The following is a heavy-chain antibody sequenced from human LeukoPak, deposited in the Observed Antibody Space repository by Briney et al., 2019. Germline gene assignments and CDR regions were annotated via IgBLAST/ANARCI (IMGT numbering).Heavy chain of an antibody. CDR3: ARDSGYSYGYFDF. CDR1: GFTFSSYS. CDR2: ISSSSNTK. Sequence: GGSLRLSCAASGFTFSSYSMNWVRQAPGKGLEWLSYISSSSNTKYYADSVKGRVTISRDKAKNSLYLQMNSLRAEDTAVYHCARDSGYSYGYFDFWGQGTLVTVSS. J-gene: IGHJ4*02. V-gene: IGHV3-48*01. D-gene: IGHD5-18*01.